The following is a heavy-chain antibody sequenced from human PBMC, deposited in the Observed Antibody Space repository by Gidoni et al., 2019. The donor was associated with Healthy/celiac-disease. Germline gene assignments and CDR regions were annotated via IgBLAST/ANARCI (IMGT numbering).Heavy chain of an antibody. V-gene: IGHV3-21*01. CDR1: GFTFSSYS. CDR3: ARGDAVAGYFDY. J-gene: IGHJ4*02. CDR2: ISSSSSYI. Sequence: EVQLVESGGGLVKPGGSLRLSCAASGFTFSSYSMNWVRQAPGKGLEWVSSISSSSSYIYYADSVKGRFTISRDNAKNSLYLKMNSLRAEDTAVYYCARGDAVAGYFDYWGQGTLVTVSS. D-gene: IGHD6-19*01.